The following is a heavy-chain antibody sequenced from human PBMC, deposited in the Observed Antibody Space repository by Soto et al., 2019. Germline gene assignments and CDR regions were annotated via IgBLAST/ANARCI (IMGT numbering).Heavy chain of an antibody. V-gene: IGHV1-2*02. CDR3: ARGKKLLTPPHPDYGDFLGAFWFDP. J-gene: IGHJ5*02. CDR2: INPNSGGT. CDR1: GYTFTGYY. D-gene: IGHD4-17*01. Sequence: ASVKVSCKASGYTFTGYYMHWVRQAPGQGLEWMGWINPNSGGTNYAQKFQGRVTMTRDMSISTAYMELSRLRSDDTAVYYCARGKKLLTPPHPDYGDFLGAFWFDPWGQGTLVTVSS.